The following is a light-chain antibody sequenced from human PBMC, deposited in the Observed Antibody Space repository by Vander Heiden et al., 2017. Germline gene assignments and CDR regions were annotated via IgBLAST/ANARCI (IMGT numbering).Light chain of an antibody. CDR1: NIGNKG. CDR3: HVWDTATDHHV. V-gene: IGLV3-21*02. CDR2: DDV. J-gene: IGLJ1*01. Sequence: SYVLTQPPSASVAPGQTARVTCGGDNIGNKGVHWYQQKPGQAPVLVVYDDVDRPAGIPERFSGSNSANTATLTITRVEAGDEADYFCHVWDTATDHHVFGAGTKLTVL.